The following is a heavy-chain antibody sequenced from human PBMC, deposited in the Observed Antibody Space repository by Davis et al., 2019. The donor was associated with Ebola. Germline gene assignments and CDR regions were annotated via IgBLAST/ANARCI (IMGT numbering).Heavy chain of an antibody. V-gene: IGHV1-69*13. CDR3: ARQGGRGGVV. CDR2: HIPILPTP. Sequence: SVKVSCKVSGGTFSSYSINWVRQAPGQGLEWMGGHIPILPTPNYAQNFQRRVIITADAATTTAYMELSSLRSDDTAVYYCARQGGRGGVVWGQGTLVTVSS. J-gene: IGHJ4*02. CDR1: GGTFSSYS. D-gene: IGHD2-15*01.